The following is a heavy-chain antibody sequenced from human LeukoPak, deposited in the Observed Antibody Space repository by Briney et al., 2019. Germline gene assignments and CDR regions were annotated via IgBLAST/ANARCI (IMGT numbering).Heavy chain of an antibody. J-gene: IGHJ4*02. D-gene: IGHD3-22*01. CDR3: ARRKYYYDSSGYSFDY. CDR1: GYTFTGYY. CDR2: INPNSGGT. Sequence: ASVKVSCKASGYTFTGYYMHWVRQAPGQGLEWMGWINPNSGGTNYAHKFQGRVTMTRDTSISTAYMELSRLRSDDTAVYYCARRKYYYDSSGYSFDYWGQGTLVTVSS. V-gene: IGHV1-2*07.